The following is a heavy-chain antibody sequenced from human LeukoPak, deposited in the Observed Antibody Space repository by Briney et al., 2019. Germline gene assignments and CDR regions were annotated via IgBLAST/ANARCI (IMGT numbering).Heavy chain of an antibody. CDR2: IKQDGSEV. J-gene: IGHJ6*03. D-gene: IGHD2-2*01. Sequence: GGSLRLSCAASGFTFSSYWMTWVRQAPGKGLEWVANIKQDGSEVYYVDFVKGRFTISRDNAKNSLYLQMNSLRAEDTAMYYCARLYCSSTSCYYYYYYMDVWGKGTTVTVSS. CDR1: GFTFSSYW. CDR3: ARLYCSSTSCYYYYYYMDV. V-gene: IGHV3-7*01.